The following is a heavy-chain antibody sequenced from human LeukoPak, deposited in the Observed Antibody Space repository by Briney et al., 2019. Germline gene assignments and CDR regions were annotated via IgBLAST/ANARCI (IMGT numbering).Heavy chain of an antibody. CDR1: GYTFTGYY. Sequence: ASVKVSCKASGYTFTGYYMHWVRQAPGQGLEWMGRINPNSGGTNYAQKFQGRVTMTRDTSITTAYVDLSRLRSDDTAVCYCARAPRGYSYGSGIDYWGQGTLVTVSS. J-gene: IGHJ4*02. D-gene: IGHD5-18*01. CDR2: INPNSGGT. V-gene: IGHV1-2*06. CDR3: ARAPRGYSYGSGIDY.